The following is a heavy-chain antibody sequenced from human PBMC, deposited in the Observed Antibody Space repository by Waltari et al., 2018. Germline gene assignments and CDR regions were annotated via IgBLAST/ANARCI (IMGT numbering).Heavy chain of an antibody. V-gene: IGHV4-34*01. D-gene: IGHD3-3*01. Sequence: QVQLQESGPGLLKPSETLSLTCDVYGGSFSGYYWSWIRQPPGKGLEWIGEINHSGSTNYNPSLKSRVTISVDTSKNQFSLKLSSVTAADTAVYYCARGPRITIFGVVINYYYYGMDVWGQGTTVTVSS. J-gene: IGHJ6*02. CDR1: GGSFSGYY. CDR2: INHSGST. CDR3: ARGPRITIFGVVINYYYYGMDV.